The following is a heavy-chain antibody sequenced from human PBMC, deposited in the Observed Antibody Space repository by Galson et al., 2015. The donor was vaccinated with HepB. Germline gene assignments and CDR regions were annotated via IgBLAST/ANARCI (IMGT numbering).Heavy chain of an antibody. CDR2: IKSKTDGGTT. V-gene: IGHV3-15*01. D-gene: IGHD6-6*01. Sequence: SLRLSCAASGFTFSNAWMSWVRQAPGKGLEWVGRIKSKTDGGTTDYAAPVKGRFTISRDDSKNTLYLQMNSLKTEDTAVYYCTTGFDSSSPYYYYGMDVWGQGTTVTVSS. J-gene: IGHJ6*02. CDR3: TTGFDSSSPYYYYGMDV. CDR1: GFTFSNAW.